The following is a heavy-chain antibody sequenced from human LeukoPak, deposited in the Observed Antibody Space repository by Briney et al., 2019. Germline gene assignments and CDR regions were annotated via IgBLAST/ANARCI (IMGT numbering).Heavy chain of an antibody. CDR1: GFTFSSYE. J-gene: IGHJ4*02. Sequence: GGSLRLSCEASGFTFSSYEMNWVRQTPGKGLEWVACITGSGSIIYYADSVKGRFTISRDNAKNSLYLQMNSLRAEDTAVYYCARDPVAGQIDYWGQGTLVTVSS. V-gene: IGHV3-48*03. D-gene: IGHD6-19*01. CDR3: ARDPVAGQIDY. CDR2: ITGSGSII.